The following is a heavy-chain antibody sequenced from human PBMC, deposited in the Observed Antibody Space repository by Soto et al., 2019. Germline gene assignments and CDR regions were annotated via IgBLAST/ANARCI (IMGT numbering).Heavy chain of an antibody. CDR3: ARDLQGSYFPRGDY. V-gene: IGHV3-11*01. D-gene: IGHD3-10*01. CDR2: ISYDASFI. J-gene: IGHJ4*02. Sequence: QIQLVESGGGLVKAGGSLRLSCAASGFTFSDYYMPWFRQPPGKGLEWVSSISYDASFINYAGSVKGRFTISRDNAKKSLYLHINSLRAEDTAVYYCARDLQGSYFPRGDYWGQGTLLTVSS. CDR1: GFTFSDYY.